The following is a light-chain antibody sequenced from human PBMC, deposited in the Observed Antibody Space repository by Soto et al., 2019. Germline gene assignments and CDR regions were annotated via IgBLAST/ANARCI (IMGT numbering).Light chain of an antibody. Sequence: DIQMTQSPSTLSASVGDRVTITCRASQSISSWLAWYQQKPGKAPKLLIYDASSLESGVPSRFNGSGSGTEFTLTISSLQPDDFATYYCQQYNSYSGLTFGGGTKVEIK. V-gene: IGKV1-5*01. CDR2: DAS. J-gene: IGKJ4*01. CDR1: QSISSW. CDR3: QQYNSYSGLT.